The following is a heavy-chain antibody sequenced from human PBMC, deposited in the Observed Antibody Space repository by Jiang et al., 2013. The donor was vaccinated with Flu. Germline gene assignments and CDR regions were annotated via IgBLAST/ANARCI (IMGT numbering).Heavy chain of an antibody. V-gene: IGHV4-59*08. CDR2: IYYSGST. J-gene: IGHJ6*01. D-gene: IGHD5-18*01. CDR1: GGSISSYY. Sequence: GSGLVKPSETLSLTCTVSGGSISSYYWSWIRQPPGKGLEWIGYIYYSGSTNYNPSLKSRVTISVDTSKNQFSLKLSSVTAADTAVYYCARHGSYGLYMDVWGQRGPRSPSPQ. CDR3: ARHGSYGLYMDV.